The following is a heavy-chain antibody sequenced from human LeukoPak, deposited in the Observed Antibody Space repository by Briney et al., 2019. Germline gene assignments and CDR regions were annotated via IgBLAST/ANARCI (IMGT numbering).Heavy chain of an antibody. CDR3: AKDRGERLDQPDHFDY. CDR1: GFTFSSYS. Sequence: GGSLRLSCAASGFTFSSYSMNWVRQAPGKGLEWVSYIDSSSSTVLYADSVKGRFTISRDNSKNTLYLQMNSLRAEDTAVYYCAKDRGERLDQPDHFDYWGQGTLVTVSS. CDR2: IDSSSSTV. J-gene: IGHJ4*02. V-gene: IGHV3-48*01. D-gene: IGHD1-14*01.